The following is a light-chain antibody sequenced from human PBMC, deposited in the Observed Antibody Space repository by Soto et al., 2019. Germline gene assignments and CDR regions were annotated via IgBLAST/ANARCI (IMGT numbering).Light chain of an antibody. CDR2: GAS. CDR3: LQYGRSVWT. Sequence: EIVLTQSPGTLSLSPGERATLSCRASQRLSSNYLAWFQQKPGQAPRLLIYGASSRATGIPDRFSGSGSGTDFTLTIPRLEPEDFAVYYCLQYGRSVWTFGQWTKVEIK. CDR1: QRLSSNY. V-gene: IGKV3-20*01. J-gene: IGKJ1*01.